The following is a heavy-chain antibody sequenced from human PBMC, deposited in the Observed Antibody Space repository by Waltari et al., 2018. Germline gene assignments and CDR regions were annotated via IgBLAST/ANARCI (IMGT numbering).Heavy chain of an antibody. J-gene: IGHJ3*02. D-gene: IGHD1-1*01. V-gene: IGHV1-69*02. Sequence: QVQLVQSGAEVKKPGSSVKVSCKASGGTFSSYTISWVRQAPGQGLEWMGRIIPILGIANYAQKFQGRVTITADKSTSTAYMELSSLRSEDTAVYYCATTTGLIVPLGDAFDIWGQGTMVTVSS. CDR1: GGTFSSYT. CDR2: IIPILGIA. CDR3: ATTTGLIVPLGDAFDI.